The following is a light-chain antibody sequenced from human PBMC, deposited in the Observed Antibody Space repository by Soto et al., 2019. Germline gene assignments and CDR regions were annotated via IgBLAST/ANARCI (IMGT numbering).Light chain of an antibody. CDR3: QQYNNWPRAN. CDR2: RTS. CDR1: QSISSN. J-gene: IGKJ4*01. V-gene: IGKV3-15*01. Sequence: EIVMTQSPATLSLSPVERATLSCRASQSISSNLAWYQQKPGQAPRLLMFRTSSRATGFPARFSGSGSGTEFNLTISSLQSEDFGVYYCQQYNNWPRANFGGGTKVDIK.